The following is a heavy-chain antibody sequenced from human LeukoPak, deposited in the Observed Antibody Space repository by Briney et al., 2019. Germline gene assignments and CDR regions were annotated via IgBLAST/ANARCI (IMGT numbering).Heavy chain of an antibody. V-gene: IGHV4-34*01. Sequence: PSETLSLTCAVYGGSFSGYYWSWIRQPPGKGLEWIGEINHSGSTNYNPSLKSRVTISVDKSKNQFSLKLSSVTAADTAVYYCAREDTAMVPEGWGQGTLVTVSS. J-gene: IGHJ4*02. D-gene: IGHD5-18*01. CDR3: AREDTAMVPEG. CDR1: GGSFSGYY. CDR2: INHSGST.